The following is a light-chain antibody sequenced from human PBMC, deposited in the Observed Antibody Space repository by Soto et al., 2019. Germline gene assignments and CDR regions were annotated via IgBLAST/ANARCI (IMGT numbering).Light chain of an antibody. CDR3: ETWDSNTRV. V-gene: IGLV4-60*02. Sequence: QLVLTQASSASASLGSSVKLTCTLSSGHSSYIIAWHQQPPGKAPRYLMNLEGSGTYNKGSGVPDRFSGSSSGADRYLIISNLQFEYEADYYCETWDSNTRVFGTGTKRTVL. CDR1: SGHSSYI. CDR2: LEGSGTY. J-gene: IGLJ1*01.